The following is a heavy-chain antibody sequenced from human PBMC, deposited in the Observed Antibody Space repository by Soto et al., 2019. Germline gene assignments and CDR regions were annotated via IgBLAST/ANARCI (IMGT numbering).Heavy chain of an antibody. V-gene: IGHV3-23*01. Sequence: EVQLLESGGGLVQPGGSLRISCTASGFSFSTYAMSWVRQAPGKGLEWVSGLPGTGSSTYYADSVRGRFTISRDNSKNTLYLQMNSLRAEDTALYYCAKDAMSSPSTPLTVWGQGTLVTVSS. CDR3: AKDAMSSPSTPLTV. CDR1: GFSFSTYA. J-gene: IGHJ4*02. CDR2: LPGTGSST. D-gene: IGHD2-2*01.